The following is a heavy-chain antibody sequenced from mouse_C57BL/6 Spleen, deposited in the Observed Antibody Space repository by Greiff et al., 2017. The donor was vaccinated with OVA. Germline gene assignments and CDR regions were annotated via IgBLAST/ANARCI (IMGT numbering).Heavy chain of an antibody. CDR2: IDPSDSYT. D-gene: IGHD2-2*01. CDR1: GYTFTSYW. CDR3: ARGGYDDRYFDV. Sequence: QVQLQQPGAELVRPGPSVKLSCKASGYTFTSYWMHWVKQRPGQGLEWIGVIDPSDSYTNYNQKFKGKATLTVDTSSSTAYMQLSSLTSEDSAVYYCARGGYDDRYFDVWGTGTTVTVSS. V-gene: IGHV1-59*01. J-gene: IGHJ1*03.